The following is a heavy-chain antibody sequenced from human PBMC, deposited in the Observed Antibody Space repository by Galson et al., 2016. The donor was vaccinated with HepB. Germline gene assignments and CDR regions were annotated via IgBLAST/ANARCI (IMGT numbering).Heavy chain of an antibody. D-gene: IGHD3-22*01. J-gene: IGHJ4*02. V-gene: IGHV1-18*01. CDR2: ISVNSGNT. CDR3: ARDQWYFYDSSAQVGVDY. Sequence: VKVSCKASGYTFPSKGISWVRQAPGQGLEWMGWISVNSGNTNYVQKLQGRVSMTTDTSTSTAYMELRSLRSDDTAVYYCARDQWYFYDSSAQVGVDYWGQGTLVTVSS. CDR1: GYTFPSKG.